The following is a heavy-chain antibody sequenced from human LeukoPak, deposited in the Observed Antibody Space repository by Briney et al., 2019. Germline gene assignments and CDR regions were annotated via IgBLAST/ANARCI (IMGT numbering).Heavy chain of an antibody. CDR3: ARSMYYDFWSGYYRATVYMDV. D-gene: IGHD3-3*01. V-gene: IGHV1-69*15. J-gene: IGHJ6*03. CDR1: GGTFSSYA. Sequence: SVKLSCKASGGTFSSYAISWVRQAPGQGLEWMGRIIPIFGTANYAQKFQGRVTITADESTSTAYMELSSLRSEDTAVYYCARSMYYDFWSGYYRATVYMDVWGKGTTVTVSS. CDR2: IIPIFGTA.